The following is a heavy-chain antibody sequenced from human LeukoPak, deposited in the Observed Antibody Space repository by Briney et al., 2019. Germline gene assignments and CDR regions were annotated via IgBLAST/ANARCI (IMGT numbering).Heavy chain of an antibody. CDR1: GFTFSSYW. D-gene: IGHD2-15*01. CDR3: ARDRGVVVAAINWFDP. Sequence: GGSLRLSCAASGFTFSSYWMHWVRQAPGKGLVWVSRISSDGSSTSYADSVKGRSTISRDNAKNTLYLQMNSLRAEDTAVYHCARDRGVVVAAINWFDPWGQGTLVTVSS. V-gene: IGHV3-74*01. CDR2: ISSDGSST. J-gene: IGHJ5*02.